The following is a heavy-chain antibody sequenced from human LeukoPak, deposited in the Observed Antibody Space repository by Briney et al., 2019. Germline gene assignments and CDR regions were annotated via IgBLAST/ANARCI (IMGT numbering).Heavy chain of an antibody. Sequence: GMSLRLSCAASGFPFSSYGMHWVRQAPGKGLEWVAVISYDGSNKYYADSVKGRFKISRDNSKNTVNLQMNSLGVEDTAVYYCAKGLGPLVRGVVPRTYYMDVWGRGTTVTVSS. V-gene: IGHV3-30*18. CDR2: ISYDGSNK. D-gene: IGHD3-10*01. J-gene: IGHJ6*03. CDR1: GFPFSSYG. CDR3: AKGLGPLVRGVVPRTYYMDV.